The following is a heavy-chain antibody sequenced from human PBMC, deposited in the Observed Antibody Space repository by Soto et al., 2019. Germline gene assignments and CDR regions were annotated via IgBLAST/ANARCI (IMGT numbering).Heavy chain of an antibody. V-gene: IGHV4-59*01. CDR3: ARAFSETLIGHAAYCGGDCYPTGFDP. D-gene: IGHD2-21*01. J-gene: IGHJ5*02. CDR1: GGYISSYY. Sequence: PSETLSLTCTVSGGYISSYYWIWIRQPPGKGLEWIGYIYYSGSTNYNPSLKSRVTISVDTSKNQFSLKLSSVTAADTAVYYCARAFSETLIGHAAYCGGDCYPTGFDPWGQGTLVTVSS. CDR2: IYYSGST.